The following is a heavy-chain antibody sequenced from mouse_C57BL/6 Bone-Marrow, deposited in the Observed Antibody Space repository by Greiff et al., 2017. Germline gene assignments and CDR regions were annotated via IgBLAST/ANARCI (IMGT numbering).Heavy chain of an antibody. CDR2: IDPENGDT. CDR1: GFNIKDDY. J-gene: IGHJ1*03. D-gene: IGHD1-1*01. CDR3: TAIYDYGSHTLFDV. Sequence: VQLQQSGAELVRPGASVKLSCTASGFNIKDDYMHWVKQRPEQGLEWIGWIDPENGDTEYASKFQGKATITADTSSNTAYLQLSSLTSEDTAVYYCTAIYDYGSHTLFDVWGTGTTVTVSS. V-gene: IGHV14-4*01.